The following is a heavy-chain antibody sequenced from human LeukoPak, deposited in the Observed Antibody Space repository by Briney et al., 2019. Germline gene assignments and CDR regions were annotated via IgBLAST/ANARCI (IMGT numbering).Heavy chain of an antibody. CDR2: IYYSGST. CDR1: GGSISSSSYY. J-gene: IGHJ3*02. D-gene: IGHD6-19*01. V-gene: IGHV4-39*01. CDR3: ARHPVHSSGWYLSAFDI. Sequence: SETLSLTCTVSGGSISSSSYYWGWIRQPPGKGLEWIGGIYYSGSTYYNPSLKSRVTISVDTSKNQFSLKLSSVTAADAAVYYCARHPVHSSGWYLSAFDIWGQGTMVTVSS.